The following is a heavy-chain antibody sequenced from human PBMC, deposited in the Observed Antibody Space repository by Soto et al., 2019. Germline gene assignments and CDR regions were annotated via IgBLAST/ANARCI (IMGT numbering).Heavy chain of an antibody. Sequence: QVQLQESGPGLVKPSETLSLTCTVSGGSISSFDWNWIQQSPGKGLEWIGYISYSGSTNYNPSLKSRVTISVDTSKNQFSLKLSSVTAADTAVYYCARQDTSGYAFDYWGQGTLVTVSS. J-gene: IGHJ4*02. V-gene: IGHV4-59*08. CDR1: GGSISSFD. CDR3: ARQDTSGYAFDY. D-gene: IGHD3-22*01. CDR2: ISYSGST.